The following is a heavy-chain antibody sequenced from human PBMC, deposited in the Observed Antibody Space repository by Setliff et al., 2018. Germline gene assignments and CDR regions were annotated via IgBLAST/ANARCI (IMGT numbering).Heavy chain of an antibody. CDR2: ISSSGSTI. J-gene: IGHJ4*02. CDR3: ARYSSGWFFDY. CDR1: GFTFSTYE. V-gene: IGHV3-48*03. D-gene: IGHD6-19*01. Sequence: PGGSLRLSCAASGFTFSTYEMNWVRQAPGKGLEWVSYISSSGSTIYYVDSVKGRFTISRDNAKNSLYLQMNSLRAEGTAVYYCARYSSGWFFDYWGQGTPVTVSS.